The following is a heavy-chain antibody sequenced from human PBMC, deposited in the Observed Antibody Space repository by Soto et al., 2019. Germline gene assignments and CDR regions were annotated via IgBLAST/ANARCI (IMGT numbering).Heavy chain of an antibody. Sequence: ASVKVSCKASGYTFTGYYMHWVRQAPGQGLEWMGWINPNSGGTNYAQKFQGWVTMTRDTSISTAYMELSRLRSDDTAVYYCARVNMVRTYGMDVWGQGTTVTAP. CDR3: ARVNMVRTYGMDV. J-gene: IGHJ6*02. CDR1: GYTFTGYY. CDR2: INPNSGGT. D-gene: IGHD3-10*01. V-gene: IGHV1-2*04.